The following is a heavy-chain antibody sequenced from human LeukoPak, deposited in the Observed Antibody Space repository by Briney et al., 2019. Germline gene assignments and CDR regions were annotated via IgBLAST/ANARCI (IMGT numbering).Heavy chain of an antibody. CDR3: ARDLAVAGTGSFFDY. CDR1: GFTFSIYS. D-gene: IGHD6-19*01. Sequence: GGSLRLSCAASGFTFSIYSMNWVRQAPGKGLEWVSFISSSSSYIYYADSVKGRFTISRDNAKNSLYLQMNSLRAEDTAVYYCARDLAVAGTGSFFDYWGQGTLVTVSS. J-gene: IGHJ4*02. CDR2: ISSSSSYI. V-gene: IGHV3-21*01.